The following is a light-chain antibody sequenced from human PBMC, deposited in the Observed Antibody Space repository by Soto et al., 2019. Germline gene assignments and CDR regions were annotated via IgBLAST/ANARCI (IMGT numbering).Light chain of an antibody. V-gene: IGKV3-20*01. CDR2: GAS. CDR1: QNVDSNY. J-gene: IGKJ1*01. Sequence: EIVLTQSPGTLSLSPGEEATLSCRASQNVDSNYLAWYQQKPGQTPRLIIYGASGRADGIPHRFSGSGFGTDFTLTISKVEPEDFAVYYCQQYDSSPRTFGQGTKVEIK. CDR3: QQYDSSPRT.